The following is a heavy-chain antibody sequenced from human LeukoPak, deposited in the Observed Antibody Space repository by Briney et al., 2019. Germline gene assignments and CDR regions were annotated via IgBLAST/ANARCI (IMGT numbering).Heavy chain of an antibody. CDR3: AKDRGNSVWYLYFDH. D-gene: IGHD5/OR15-5a*01. Sequence: GGSLRLSCAASGFPFDDYTMHWIRQRPGRGLEWVCFVDRDGSITHYADALKGRFTVSRDNSRNSLYLQMNSLTTEDSGLYFCAKDRGNSVWYLYFDHWGQGTPVTVSS. V-gene: IGHV3-43*01. CDR2: VDRDGSIT. CDR1: GFPFDDYT. J-gene: IGHJ4*02.